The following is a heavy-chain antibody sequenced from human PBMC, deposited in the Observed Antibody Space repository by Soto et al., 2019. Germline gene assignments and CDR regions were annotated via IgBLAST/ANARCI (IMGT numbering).Heavy chain of an antibody. CDR1: GFTFSSYA. CDR2: ISGSGGST. Sequence: GGSLRLSCAASGFTFSSYAMSWVRQAPGKGLEWVSAISGSGGSTYYADSVKGRFTISRDNSKNTLYLQMNSLRAEDTAVYYCAKDPDEKQWLAYYFDYWGQGTLVTVSS. J-gene: IGHJ4*02. D-gene: IGHD6-19*01. CDR3: AKDPDEKQWLAYYFDY. V-gene: IGHV3-23*01.